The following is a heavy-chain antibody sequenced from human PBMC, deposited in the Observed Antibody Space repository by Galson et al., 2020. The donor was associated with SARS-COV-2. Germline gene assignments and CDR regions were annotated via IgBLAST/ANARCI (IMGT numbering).Heavy chain of an antibody. CDR3: ARDCIGGVVNYDSSGYPGY. J-gene: IGHJ4*02. CDR1: GFTFSSYA. Sequence: GGSLRLSCAASGFTFSSYAMHWVRQAPGKGLEWVAVISYDGSNKYYADSVKGRFTISRDNSKNTLYLQMNSLRAEDTAVYYCARDCIGGVVNYDSSGYPGYWGQGTLVTVSS. D-gene: IGHD3-22*01. CDR2: ISYDGSNK. V-gene: IGHV3-30*04.